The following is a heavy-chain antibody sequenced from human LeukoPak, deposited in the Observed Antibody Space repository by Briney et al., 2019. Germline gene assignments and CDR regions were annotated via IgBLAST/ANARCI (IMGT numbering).Heavy chain of an antibody. CDR2: IDHTGIT. J-gene: IGHJ5*02. Sequence: SETLSLTCTVSDDSITIYYWSWIRQPPGKGLEWIGYIDHTGITNYNPSLNSRVTISRDTSKNHFSLELSSVTAADTAVYYCARGHLWELNWFDPWGQGTLVTVSS. CDR1: DDSITIYY. D-gene: IGHD1-26*01. CDR3: ARGHLWELNWFDP. V-gene: IGHV4-59*12.